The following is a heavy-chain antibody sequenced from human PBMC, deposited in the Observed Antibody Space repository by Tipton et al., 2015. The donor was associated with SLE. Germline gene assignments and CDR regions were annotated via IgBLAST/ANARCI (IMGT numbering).Heavy chain of an antibody. Sequence: GLVKPSQTLSLTCAISGDSVSSNSAAWNWIRQSPSRGLEWLGRTYYRSKWYNDYAVSVKSRITINPDTSKNQFSLKLSSVTAADTAVYYCARDAPSERWLQLHAFDIWGQGTMVTVSS. V-gene: IGHV6-1*01. CDR3: ARDAPSERWLQLHAFDI. D-gene: IGHD5-24*01. CDR1: GDSVSSNSAA. CDR2: TYYRSKWYN. J-gene: IGHJ3*02.